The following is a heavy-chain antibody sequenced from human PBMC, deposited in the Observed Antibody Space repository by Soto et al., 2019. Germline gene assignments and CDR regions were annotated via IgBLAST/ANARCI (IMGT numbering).Heavy chain of an antibody. V-gene: IGHV3-48*02. CDR2: ISSSSSTI. D-gene: IGHD4-17*01. CDR3: ARDLGYGDPTWPYFDY. CDR1: GFTFSSYN. J-gene: IGHJ4*02. Sequence: EVQLVESGGGLVQPGGSLRLSCAASGFTFSSYNMNWVRQAPGKGLEWVSYISSSSSTIYYAASVKGRFTISRDNAKNSLYLQMNSLRDEDTAVYYCARDLGYGDPTWPYFDYWGQGTLVTVSS.